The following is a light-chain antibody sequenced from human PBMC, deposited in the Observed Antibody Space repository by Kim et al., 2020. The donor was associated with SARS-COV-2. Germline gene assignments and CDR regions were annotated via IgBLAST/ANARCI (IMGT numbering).Light chain of an antibody. J-gene: IGLJ3*02. CDR2: DKY. CDR1: SGSIASNY. V-gene: IGLV6-57*01. Sequence: GKTVTISCTRSSGSIASNYVQWYQQRPGSSPTTVIYDKYQRPSGVPDRFSGSIDSSSNSASLTISGLKTEDEADYYCQSYDIYNQVFGGGTQLTVL. CDR3: QSYDIYNQV.